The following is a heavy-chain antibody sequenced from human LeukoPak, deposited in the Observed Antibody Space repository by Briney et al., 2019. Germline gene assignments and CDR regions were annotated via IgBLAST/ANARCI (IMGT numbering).Heavy chain of an antibody. CDR1: GYFISCVYY. CDR2: IYHSGRT. J-gene: IGHJ6*03. V-gene: IGHV4-38-2*01. D-gene: IGHD4-17*01. CDR3: ARGGDYLYYYYMDV. Sequence: SDTVSLTCAVCGYFISCVYYWGSIRQPPGAGLEWIGSIYHSGRTYYNPSLKSRLTISVDTSKNKLSLKLSSVTAADTAVYYCARGGDYLYYYYMDVWGKGTTVTVSS.